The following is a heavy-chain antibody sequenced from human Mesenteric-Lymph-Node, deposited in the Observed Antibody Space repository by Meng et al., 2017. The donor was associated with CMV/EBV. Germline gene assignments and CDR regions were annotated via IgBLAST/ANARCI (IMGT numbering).Heavy chain of an antibody. CDR2: IKQDGSEK. D-gene: IGHD3-3*01. CDR1: GFTFSSYW. CDR3: ARQAIFGVVTSYYYYGMDV. V-gene: IGHV3-7*03. Sequence: GESLKISCAASGFTFSSYWMSWVRQAPGKGLEWVANIKQDGSEKYYVDSVKGRFTISRDNAKNSLYLQMNSLRAEDTAVYYCARQAIFGVVTSYYYYGMDVWGQGTTVTVSS. J-gene: IGHJ6*02.